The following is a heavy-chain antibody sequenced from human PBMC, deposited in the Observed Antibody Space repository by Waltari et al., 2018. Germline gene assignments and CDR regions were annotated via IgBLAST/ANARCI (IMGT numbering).Heavy chain of an antibody. CDR3: ARGLLLWFGELISGFDY. CDR2: SYPGDSDT. Sequence: ELQLVQSGAEVKKPGESLKISCKGSGYSFTSYWIGWVRQMPGKGLEWMGISYPGDSDTSYSPSFQGQITISADKSISTAYLQWSSLKASDTAMYYCARGLLLWFGELISGFDYWGQGTLVTVSS. V-gene: IGHV5-51*03. D-gene: IGHD3-10*01. J-gene: IGHJ4*02. CDR1: GYSFTSYW.